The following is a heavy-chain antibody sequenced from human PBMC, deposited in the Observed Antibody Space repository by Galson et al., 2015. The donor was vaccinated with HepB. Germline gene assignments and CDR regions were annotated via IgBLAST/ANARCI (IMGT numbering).Heavy chain of an antibody. Sequence: QSGAEVKKPGESLRISCKGSGYSFTSYWISWVRQMPGKGLEWMGRIDPSDSYTNYSPSFQGHVTISADKSISTAYLQWSSLKASDTAMYYCARGMDCSSTSCYIGYFQHWGQGTLVTVSS. J-gene: IGHJ1*01. D-gene: IGHD2-2*02. CDR1: GYSFTSYW. CDR3: ARGMDCSSTSCYIGYFQH. CDR2: IDPSDSYT. V-gene: IGHV5-10-1*01.